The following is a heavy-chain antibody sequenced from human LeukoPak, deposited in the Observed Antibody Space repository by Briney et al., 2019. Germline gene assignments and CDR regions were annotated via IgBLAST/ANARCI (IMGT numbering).Heavy chain of an antibody. CDR1: GFTFSSYA. Sequence: GGSLRLSCAASGFTFSSYAMHWVRQAPGKGLEWVAVISYDGSNKYYADSVKGRFTISRDNSKNTLYLQMNSLRAEDTAVYYCARGSAPEVTLFDYWGQGTLVTVSS. CDR3: ARGSAPEVTLFDY. CDR2: ISYDGSNK. V-gene: IGHV3-30*04. D-gene: IGHD1-14*01. J-gene: IGHJ4*02.